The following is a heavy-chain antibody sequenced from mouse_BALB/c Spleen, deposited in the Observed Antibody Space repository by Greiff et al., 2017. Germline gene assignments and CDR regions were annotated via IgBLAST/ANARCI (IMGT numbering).Heavy chain of an antibody. Sequence: QVQLKESGPGLVAPSQSLSITCTVSGFSLTSYGVHWVRQPPGKGLEWLGVIWAGGSTNYNSALMSRLSISKDNSKSQVFLKMNSLQTDDTAMYYCARERSSGVYAMDYWGQGTSVTVSS. CDR1: GFSLTSYG. D-gene: IGHD3-1*01. V-gene: IGHV2-9*02. CDR3: ARERSSGVYAMDY. CDR2: IWAGGST. J-gene: IGHJ4*01.